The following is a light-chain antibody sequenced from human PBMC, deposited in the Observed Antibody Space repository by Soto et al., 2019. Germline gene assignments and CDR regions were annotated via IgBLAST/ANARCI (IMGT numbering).Light chain of an antibody. J-gene: IGLJ1*01. CDR2: DVT. Sequence: QSALTQPASVSGSPGQSITISCTGTSSDVGGYNSVSWYQQHPGKAPKLMIYDVTIRPSGVSNRFSGSKSGNTASLTISGLHAEDEAEYYCSSYTTSSTLDGVFGTGTKLNVL. V-gene: IGLV2-14*01. CDR1: SSDVGGYNS. CDR3: SSYTTSSTLDGV.